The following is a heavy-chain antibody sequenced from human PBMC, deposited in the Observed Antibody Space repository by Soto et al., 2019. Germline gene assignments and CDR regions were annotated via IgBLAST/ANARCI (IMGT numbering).Heavy chain of an antibody. D-gene: IGHD3-10*01. V-gene: IGHV4-39*01. CDR2: IYYSGST. J-gene: IGHJ5*02. CDR1: GGSISRSSYY. Sequence: QLQLQESRPGLVKPSETLSLTCTVSGGSISRSSYYWGWIRQPPGKGLAWIGSIYYSGSTDYNVSPKTRVTISLDRSRNQCSLKLSSVTAADTAVYYCATLWFGESGSWGQGTLVTVSS. CDR3: ATLWFGESGS.